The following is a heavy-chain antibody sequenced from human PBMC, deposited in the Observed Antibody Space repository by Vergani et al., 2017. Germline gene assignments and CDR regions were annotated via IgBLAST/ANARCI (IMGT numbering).Heavy chain of an antibody. CDR1: GFTFSSYA. D-gene: IGHD6-19*01. J-gene: IGHJ4*02. CDR3: AKLLTYSSGGKDY. Sequence: EVQLLESGGGLVQPGGSLRLSCAASGFTFSSYAMSWVRQAPGKGLDWVSAISGSGGSTYYADSVKGRFTISRDNSKNTLYLQMNSLRAEDTAVYYCAKLLTYSSGGKDYWGQGTLVTVSS. V-gene: IGHV3-23*01. CDR2: ISGSGGST.